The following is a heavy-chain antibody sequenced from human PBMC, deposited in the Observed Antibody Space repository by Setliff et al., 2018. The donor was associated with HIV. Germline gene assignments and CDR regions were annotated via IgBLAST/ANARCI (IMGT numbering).Heavy chain of an antibody. V-gene: IGHV1-3*01. CDR1: GYTFSDYY. J-gene: IGHJ5*02. CDR3: ARTVATIAAAGTSWWLDP. D-gene: IGHD6-13*01. Sequence: GASVKVSCKSSGYTFSDYYIHWVRQAPGHSLEWVGWINVGKGDTKYSQELQDRVTMTTDTPSSTAYMELRSLRSDDTAVYYCARTVATIAAAGTSWWLDPWGQGTLVTVSS. CDR2: INVGKGDT.